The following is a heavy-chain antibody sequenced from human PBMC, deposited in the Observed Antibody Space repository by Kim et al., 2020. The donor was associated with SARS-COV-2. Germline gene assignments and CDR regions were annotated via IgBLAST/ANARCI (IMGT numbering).Heavy chain of an antibody. CDR3: ASPTKTVESGMDV. CDR2: IYYSGST. V-gene: IGHV4-39*01. J-gene: IGHJ6*02. CDR1: GGSISSSSYY. Sequence: SETLSLTCTVSGGSISSSSYYWGWIRQPPGKGLEWIGSIYYSGSTYYNPSLKSRVTISVDTSKNQFSLKLSSVTAADTAVYYCASPTKTVESGMDVWGQGTTVTVSS. D-gene: IGHD4-4*01.